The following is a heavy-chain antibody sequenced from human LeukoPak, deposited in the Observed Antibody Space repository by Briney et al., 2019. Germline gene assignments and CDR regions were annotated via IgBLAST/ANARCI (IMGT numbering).Heavy chain of an antibody. D-gene: IGHD2-15*01. V-gene: IGHV4-59*08. J-gene: IGHJ2*01. CDR2: VNYSGST. CDR3: ARRVRAYCSGGSCYDDWYFDL. Sequence: PSETLSLTCTVSGGSISSYFWSWIRQPPGKGLEWIGYVNYSGSTNYNPSLKSRVTISVDTSKNKFSLKLSSVTAADTAVYYCARRVRAYCSGGSCYDDWYFDLWGRGTLVTVSS. CDR1: GGSISSYF.